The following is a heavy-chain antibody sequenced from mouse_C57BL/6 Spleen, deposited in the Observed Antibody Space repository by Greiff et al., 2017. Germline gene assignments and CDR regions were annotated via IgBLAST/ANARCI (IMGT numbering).Heavy chain of an antibody. CDR2: INPNNGGT. J-gene: IGHJ3*01. V-gene: IGHV1-18*01. CDR1: GYTFTGYN. CDR3: ASGEGYFGGFAY. D-gene: IGHD2-3*01. Sequence: VQLQQSGPELVKPGASVKIPCKASGYTFTGYNMDWVKQSHGKSLEWIGDINPNNGGTIYNEKFKGKATLTVDKSSSTAYMELRSLTSEDTAVYYCASGEGYFGGFAYWGQGTLVTVSA.